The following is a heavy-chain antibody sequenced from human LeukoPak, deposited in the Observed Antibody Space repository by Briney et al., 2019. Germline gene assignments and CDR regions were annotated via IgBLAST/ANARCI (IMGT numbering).Heavy chain of an antibody. CDR3: ARGRYCTNGVCSFDY. CDR2: ISSSSSYI. Sequence: GGSLRLSCAASGFTFSSYSMNWVRQAPGKGLEWVSSISSSSSYIYYADSVKGRFTISRDNAKNSLYLQMNSLRAEDTAVYYCARGRYCTNGVCSFDYWGQGTLVTVSS. CDR1: GFTFSSYS. J-gene: IGHJ4*02. D-gene: IGHD2-8*01. V-gene: IGHV3-21*01.